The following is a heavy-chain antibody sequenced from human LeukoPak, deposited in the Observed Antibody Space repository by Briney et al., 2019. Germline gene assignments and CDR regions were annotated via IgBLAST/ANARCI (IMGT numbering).Heavy chain of an antibody. CDR2: INHSGST. CDR1: GGSFSGYY. V-gene: IGHV4-34*01. J-gene: IGHJ3*02. D-gene: IGHD5-18*01. Sequence: SATLSLTCAVYGGSFSGYYWSWIRQPPGKGLEWIGEINHSGSTNYNPSLKSRVTISVDTSKNQFSLKLSSVTAADTAVYYCARDRGYSDAFDIWGQGTMVTVSS. CDR3: ARDRGYSDAFDI.